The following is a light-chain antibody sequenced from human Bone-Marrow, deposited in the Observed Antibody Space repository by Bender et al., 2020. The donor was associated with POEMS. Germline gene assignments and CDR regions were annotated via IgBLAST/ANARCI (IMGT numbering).Light chain of an antibody. Sequence: SYVLTQPPSGSVAPGQTARITCWGDNIGSKSVHWYQQKPGHVPLLVVYEDTERPSGIPDRYSGSNSGNTATLTISRVEAGDEADYYCQLWDGNTEHVIFGGGTKLTVL. CDR3: QLWDGNTEHVI. CDR2: EDT. V-gene: IGLV3-21*02. J-gene: IGLJ2*01. CDR1: NIGSKS.